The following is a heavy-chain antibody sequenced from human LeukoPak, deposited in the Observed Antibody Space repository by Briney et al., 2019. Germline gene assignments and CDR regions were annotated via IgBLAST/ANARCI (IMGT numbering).Heavy chain of an antibody. CDR2: INHSGST. CDR3: AREVPAAIGSYYYYMDV. V-gene: IGHV4-34*01. D-gene: IGHD2-2*02. CDR1: GGSFSGYY. Sequence: SETLSLTCAVYGGSFSGYYWSWIRQPPGKGLEWIGEINHSGSTNYNPSLKSRVTISVDTSKNQFSLKLSSVTAADTAVYYCAREVPAAIGSYYYYMDVWGKGTTVTISS. J-gene: IGHJ6*03.